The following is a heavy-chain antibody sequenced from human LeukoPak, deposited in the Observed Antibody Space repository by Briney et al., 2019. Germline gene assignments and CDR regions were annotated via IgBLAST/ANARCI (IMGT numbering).Heavy chain of an antibody. V-gene: IGHV3-48*03. CDR1: GFTFSSYE. CDR2: ISSSGSTI. D-gene: IGHD2-2*01. CDR3: ASPSRYCSSTSCFDY. Sequence: GGSLRLSCAASGFTFSSYEMNWVRQAPGKGLEWVSYISSSGSTIYYADSVKGRFTISRDNAKNSLYLQMNSLRAEDTAVYYCASPSRYCSSTSCFDYWGQGTLVTVSP. J-gene: IGHJ4*02.